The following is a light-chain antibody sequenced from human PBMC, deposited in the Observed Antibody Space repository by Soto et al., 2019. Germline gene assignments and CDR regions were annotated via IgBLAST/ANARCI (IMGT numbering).Light chain of an antibody. CDR2: EVS. CDR3: SSYTSSSTFYD. J-gene: IGLJ1*01. V-gene: IGLV2-14*01. CDR1: SSDVGGYNY. Sequence: QSALTQPASVSGSPGQSITISCTGTSSDVGGYNYVSWYQHHPGKAPKLMIYEVSNRPSGVSNRFSGSKSGNTASLTISGLQAEDEADYYCSSYTSSSTFYDFGTGTKLTVL.